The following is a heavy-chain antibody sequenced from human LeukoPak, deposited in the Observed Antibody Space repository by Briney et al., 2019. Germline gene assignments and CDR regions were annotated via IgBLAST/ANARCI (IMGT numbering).Heavy chain of an antibody. J-gene: IGHJ4*02. CDR1: GFTFSAYG. V-gene: IGHV3-23*01. Sequence: SGGSLRLSCAASGFTFSAYGMSWVRQAPGKGLEWVSHISDTVRDTWYANSVKGRFIISRDNSRDTVYLQMGSLRPEDTALYFCAKDNYGGIFASWGQGILVTVSS. CDR2: ISDTVRDT. D-gene: IGHD4-17*01. CDR3: AKDNYGGIFAS.